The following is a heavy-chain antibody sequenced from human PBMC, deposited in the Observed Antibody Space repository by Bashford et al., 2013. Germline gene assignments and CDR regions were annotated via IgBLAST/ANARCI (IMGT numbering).Heavy chain of an antibody. Sequence: SETLSLTCTVAGGSISGSSYYWGWIRQPPGKGLEWIGSIHYSGSTYYNPSLKSRVTISVDMSKNQFSLNLSSVTAADTALYYCARGSDNYVFDSWGQGTLVTVSS. J-gene: IGHJ5*01. CDR2: IHYSGST. D-gene: IGHD4/OR15-4a*01. V-gene: IGHV4-39*07. CDR1: GGSISGSSYY. CDR3: ARGSDNYVFDS.